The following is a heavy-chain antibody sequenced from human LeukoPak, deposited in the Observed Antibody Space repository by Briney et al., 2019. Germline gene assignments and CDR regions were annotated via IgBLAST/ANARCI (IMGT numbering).Heavy chain of an antibody. V-gene: IGHV3-23*01. CDR2: VSGSGGNT. J-gene: IGHJ4*02. Sequence: PGGSLRLSCAASGFTFSSYAITWVRRAPGKGLDWVSAVSGSGGNTSYADSVKGRFTISRDNSKNTLYLQMNSLRAEDTAVYYCAKDRSSGWYTTLDYWGQGVLVTVSS. D-gene: IGHD6-19*01. CDR3: AKDRSSGWYTTLDY. CDR1: GFTFSSYA.